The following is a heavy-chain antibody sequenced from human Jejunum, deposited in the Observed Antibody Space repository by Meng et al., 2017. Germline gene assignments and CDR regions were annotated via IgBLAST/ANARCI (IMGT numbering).Heavy chain of an antibody. CDR3: ARGFLSVSGAFDN. CDR2: IYSGGST. CDR1: GFTVSSNY. J-gene: IGHJ4*02. Sequence: GESLKISCAASGFTVSSNYMTWVRQAPGKGLEWVSIIYSGGSTYYADSVKGRFTISRDNSKNTLFLQMNSLRAEDTAVYYCARGFLSVSGAFDNWGQGTLVTVSS. D-gene: IGHD6-19*01. V-gene: IGHV3-66*02.